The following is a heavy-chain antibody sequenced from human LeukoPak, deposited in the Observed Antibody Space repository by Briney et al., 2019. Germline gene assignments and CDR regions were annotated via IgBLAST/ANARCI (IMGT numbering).Heavy chain of an antibody. D-gene: IGHD3-3*01. CDR3: ARGRYDFWSGYYRVSWFDP. CDR2: INHSGST. J-gene: IGHJ5*02. V-gene: IGHV4-34*01. Sequence: GSLRLSCAASGFTFSSYAMSWVRQPPGKGLEWIGEINHSGSTNYNPSLKSRVTISVDTSKNQFSLKLSSVTAADTAVYYCARGRYDFWSGYYRVSWFDPWGQGTLVTVSS. CDR1: GFTFSSYA.